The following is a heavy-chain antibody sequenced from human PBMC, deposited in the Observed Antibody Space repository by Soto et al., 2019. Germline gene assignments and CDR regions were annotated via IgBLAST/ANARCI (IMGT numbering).Heavy chain of an antibody. CDR2: ISAHNGNK. J-gene: IGHJ6*02. V-gene: IGHV1-18*01. Sequence: QLVQSGAEVKKPGASVKVSCKASGYRFSNYDISWVRRAPGQGLEWMAWISAHNGNKHYAEKFQGRVSTTTDTSTSTAYMEVRTLKTDDTAVYYCARGLLAYFGMDVWGQGTTVTVS. CDR1: GYRFSNYD. D-gene: IGHD1-26*01. CDR3: ARGLLAYFGMDV.